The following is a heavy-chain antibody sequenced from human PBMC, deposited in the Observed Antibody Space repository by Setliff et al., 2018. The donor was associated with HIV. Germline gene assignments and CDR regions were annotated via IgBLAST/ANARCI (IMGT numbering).Heavy chain of an antibody. V-gene: IGHV4-4*07. CDR1: GGSFGVYR. Sequence: PSETLSLTCTISGGSFGVYRWSWIRQSAGRGLEWIGRIDSSGTTDYKPSLMGRVAISVDTSRNQFSLRVTSVTAADTAVYFCARDRHSSGLGSYGPWGPGILVTVS. J-gene: IGHJ5*02. CDR2: IDSSGTT. CDR3: ARDRHSSGLGSYGP. D-gene: IGHD3-10*01.